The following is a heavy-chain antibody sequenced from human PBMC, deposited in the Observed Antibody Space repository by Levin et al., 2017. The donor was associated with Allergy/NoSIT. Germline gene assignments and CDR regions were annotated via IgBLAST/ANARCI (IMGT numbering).Heavy chain of an antibody. CDR3: ARGYRGVNLFDI. CDR2: TYYRSKWYN. CDR1: GDSVSRNGAA. J-gene: IGHJ3*02. Sequence: PSETLSLTCAISGDSVSRNGAAWNWIRQSPSRGLEWLGRTYYRSKWYNDFAVSVESRIIFNADTSKNHFSLQLNSVTPDDTGIYYCARGYRGVNLFDIWGQGTMVTVSS. D-gene: IGHD3-10*01. V-gene: IGHV6-1*01.